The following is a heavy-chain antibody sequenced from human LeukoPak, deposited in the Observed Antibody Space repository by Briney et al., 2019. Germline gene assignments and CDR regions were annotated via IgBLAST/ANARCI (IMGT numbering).Heavy chain of an antibody. CDR2: IYYSGST. J-gene: IGHJ4*02. Sequence: SETLSLTCTVSGGSISSSSYYWGWIRQPPGKGLEWIGSIYYSGSTYYNPSLKSRVTISVDTSKNQLSLKLSSVTAADTAVYHCARLLVRGGRPFDYWGQGTLVTVSS. CDR1: GGSISSSSYY. V-gene: IGHV4-39*01. D-gene: IGHD3-10*01. CDR3: ARLLVRGGRPFDY.